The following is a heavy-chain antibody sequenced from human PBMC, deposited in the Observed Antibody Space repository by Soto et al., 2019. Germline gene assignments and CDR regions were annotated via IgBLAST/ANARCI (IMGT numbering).Heavy chain of an antibody. D-gene: IGHD3-3*01. CDR1: GFTFSSYS. CDR3: ARGPEHVGYVFWSGYYGDWFDP. J-gene: IGHJ5*02. Sequence: PGGALRLSCAASGFTFSSYSMNGVRQAPGKGLEWGSSISSSSSYIYYADSVKGRFTTSKDNAKNSLYLQMNSLRAEYTAVYYCARGPEHVGYVFWSGYYGDWFDPWGQGTLVTVSS. V-gene: IGHV3-21*01. CDR2: ISSSSSYI.